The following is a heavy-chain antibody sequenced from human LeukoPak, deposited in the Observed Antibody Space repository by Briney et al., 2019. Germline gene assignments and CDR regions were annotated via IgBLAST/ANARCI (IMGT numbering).Heavy chain of an antibody. V-gene: IGHV3-30*03. CDR3: ARRGYSYGVDY. Sequence: GRSLRLSCAASGFTFSSYGMHWVRQAPGKGLEWVAVISYDGSNKYYADSVKGRFTISRDKSKNTLDLQMNSLRAEDTAVYYCARRGYSYGVDYWGQGTLVTVSS. CDR1: GFTFSSYG. D-gene: IGHD5-18*01. J-gene: IGHJ4*02. CDR2: ISYDGSNK.